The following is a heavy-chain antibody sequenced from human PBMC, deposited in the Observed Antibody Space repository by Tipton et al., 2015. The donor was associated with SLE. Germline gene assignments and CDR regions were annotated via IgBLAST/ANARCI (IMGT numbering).Heavy chain of an antibody. Sequence: SLRLSCAASGFTFEDYAMHWVRQAPGKGLEWVANIKQDGSEKYYVDSVKGRFTISRDNAKNSLFLQMNSLRAEDTAVYYCASGEWLHIYWGQGTLVTVSS. V-gene: IGHV3-7*01. CDR1: GFTFEDYA. CDR3: ASGEWLHIY. CDR2: IKQDGSEK. D-gene: IGHD4-17*01. J-gene: IGHJ4*02.